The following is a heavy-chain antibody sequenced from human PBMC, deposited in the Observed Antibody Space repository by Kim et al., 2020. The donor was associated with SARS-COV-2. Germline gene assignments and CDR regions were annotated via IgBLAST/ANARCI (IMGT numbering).Heavy chain of an antibody. J-gene: IGHJ4*02. D-gene: IGHD3-22*01. Sequence: KGRFTIARDNSKNTLYLQMNSLRAEDTAVYYCAKDLYYYDSSGYYFLFDYWGQGTLVTVSS. V-gene: IGHV3-23*01. CDR3: AKDLYYYDSSGYYFLFDY.